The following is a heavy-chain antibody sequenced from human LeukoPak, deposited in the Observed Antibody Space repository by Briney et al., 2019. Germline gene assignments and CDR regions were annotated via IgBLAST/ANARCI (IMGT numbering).Heavy chain of an antibody. J-gene: IGHJ4*02. CDR1: GFTFSSYW. Sequence: GGSLRLSCAASGFTFSSYWMHWVRQAPGKGLVWVSPINSDGSSTSYADSVKGRFTISRDNAKNTLYLQMNSLRAEDTAVYYCARGSRYYDFWSGYYKEFGYWGQGTLVTVSS. CDR3: ARGSRYYDFWSGYYKEFGY. D-gene: IGHD3-3*01. V-gene: IGHV3-74*01. CDR2: INSDGSST.